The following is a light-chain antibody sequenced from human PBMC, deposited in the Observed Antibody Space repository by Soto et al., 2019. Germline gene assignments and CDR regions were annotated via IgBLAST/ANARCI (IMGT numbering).Light chain of an antibody. Sequence: DIQMAQSPSTVSASVIDRFTITCGASQSISIYLNWYQQKPGKAPKLLIYAASSLQSGVPSRFSGSGSGTDFTLTISSLQPEDFATYYCQQSYSTLHTFGQGTRLEIK. CDR1: QSISIY. CDR3: QQSYSTLHT. V-gene: IGKV1-39*01. CDR2: AAS. J-gene: IGKJ5*01.